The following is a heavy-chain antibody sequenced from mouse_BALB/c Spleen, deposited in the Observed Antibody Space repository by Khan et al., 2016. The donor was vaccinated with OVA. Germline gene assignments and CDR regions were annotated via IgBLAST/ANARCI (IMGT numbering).Heavy chain of an antibody. CDR1: GLSLTNYG. V-gene: IGHV2-3*01. CDR2: IWGDGCT. CDR3: AIIYYGYDGFTY. Sequence: QVQLKESGPGLVAPSQSLSITCTVSGLSLTNYGISWIRQPPGKGLEWLGVIWGDGCTNYHSALISRLSINTDNSKSQVFIELNSLQTDDAATYYCAIIYYGYDGFTYWGQGTLVTVSA. J-gene: IGHJ3*01. D-gene: IGHD2-2*01.